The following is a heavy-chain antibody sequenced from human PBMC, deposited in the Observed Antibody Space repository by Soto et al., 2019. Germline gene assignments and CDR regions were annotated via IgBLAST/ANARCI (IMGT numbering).Heavy chain of an antibody. CDR2: IYPSGGST. CDR3: ARDFSGPMDY. D-gene: IGHD3-10*01. J-gene: IGHJ4*02. CDR1: GGTFSNFA. V-gene: IGHV1-46*01. Sequence: ASVKVSCKASGGTFSNFAINWLRQAPGQGLEWMGIIYPSGGSTRNAQKFQGRVTMTRDTSTSTVYMELSSLRSEDTAVYYCARDFSGPMDYWGRGTLVTVSS.